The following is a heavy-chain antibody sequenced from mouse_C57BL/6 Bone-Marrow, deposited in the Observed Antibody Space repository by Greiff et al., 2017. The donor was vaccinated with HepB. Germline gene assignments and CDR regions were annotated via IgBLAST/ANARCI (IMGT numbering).Heavy chain of an antibody. CDR1: GFTFSNYW. CDR3: TGKNGDY. J-gene: IGHJ2*01. Sequence: EVKVEESGGGLVQPGGSMKLSCVASGFTFSNYWMNWVRQSPEKGLEWVAQIRLKSDNYATHYAESVKGRFTISRDDSKSSVYLQMNNLRAEDTGIYYCTGKNGDYWGQGTPLTVSS. V-gene: IGHV6-3*01. CDR2: IRLKSDNYAT.